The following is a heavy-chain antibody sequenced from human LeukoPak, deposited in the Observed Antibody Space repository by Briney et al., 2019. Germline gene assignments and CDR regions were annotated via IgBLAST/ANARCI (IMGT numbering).Heavy chain of an antibody. J-gene: IGHJ6*03. CDR3: ARDQGGYYYYYMDV. CDR2: VSGTGINT. Sequence: GGSLRLSCAASGLTFSSYAMSWVRQAPGKGLEWVSGVSGTGINTYYADSVKGRFTISRDNAKNSLYLQMNSLRAEDTAVYYCARDQGGYYYYYMDVWGKGTTVTVSS. V-gene: IGHV3-21*01. CDR1: GLTFSSYA. D-gene: IGHD2-15*01.